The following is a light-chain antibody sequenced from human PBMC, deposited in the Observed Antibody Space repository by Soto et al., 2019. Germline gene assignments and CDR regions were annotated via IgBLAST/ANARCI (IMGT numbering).Light chain of an antibody. CDR2: GSY. V-gene: IGKV3-20*01. CDR1: QSFSGNY. Sequence: IVLTQSPGTLSLSRVERVTLSCRSSQSFSGNYLTWYQHKPGQAPRPLXYGSYHRATGIPDRFSGSGSGTDFSLTITRLEPEDFAVYYCQQYGDSLSITFGQGTRLEIK. J-gene: IGKJ5*01. CDR3: QQYGDSLSIT.